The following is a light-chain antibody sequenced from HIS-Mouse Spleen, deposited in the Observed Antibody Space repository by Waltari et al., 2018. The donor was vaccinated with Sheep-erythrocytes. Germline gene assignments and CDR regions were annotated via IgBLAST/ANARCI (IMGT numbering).Light chain of an antibody. CDR1: SSDVGGYNY. J-gene: IGLJ1*01. V-gene: IGLV2-11*01. CDR3: CSYAGSYNHV. CDR2: DVS. Sequence: QSALTQPRSVSGSPGQSVTISCTRTSSDVGGYNYVSWYQQHPGKAPKLIIYDVSKRPSGVPYRFSGSKSGNTASLTISGLQAEDEADYYCCSYAGSYNHVFATGTKVTVL.